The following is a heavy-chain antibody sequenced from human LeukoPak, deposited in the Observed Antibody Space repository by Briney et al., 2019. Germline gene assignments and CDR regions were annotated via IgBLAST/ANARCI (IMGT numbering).Heavy chain of an antibody. CDR3: ARVSSWDYDMLTGSNNLYYFDY. Sequence: SETLSLTCTVSGGSISDYYWSWIRQPPGKGLEWIASIYYTGSGSAKYNPSLKSRVSILVDTSQNQFSLKLTSVTAADTAVYYYARVSSWDYDMLTGSNNLYYFDYWGQGTLVTISS. V-gene: IGHV4-59*01. CDR2: IYYTGSGSA. J-gene: IGHJ4*02. CDR1: GGSISDYY. D-gene: IGHD3-9*01.